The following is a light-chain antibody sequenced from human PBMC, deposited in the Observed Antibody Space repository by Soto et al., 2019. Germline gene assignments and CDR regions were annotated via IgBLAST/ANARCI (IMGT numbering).Light chain of an antibody. CDR1: NIGDKS. Sequence: SYELTQPPSVSVTPGKTARITCGGNNIGDKSVHWYQQKPGQAPVLVIYYDIDRPSGIPERFSGSNSGNTATLTINSVEAGDDADYYCHVWDSSSDHRGVVFGGGTKLTVL. J-gene: IGLJ2*01. CDR2: YDI. V-gene: IGLV3-21*04. CDR3: HVWDSSSDHRGVV.